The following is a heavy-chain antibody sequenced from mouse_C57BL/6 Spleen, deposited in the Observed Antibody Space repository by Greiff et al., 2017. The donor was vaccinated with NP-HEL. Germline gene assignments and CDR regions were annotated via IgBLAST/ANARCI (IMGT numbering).Heavy chain of an antibody. CDR2: IDPANGNT. CDR1: GFNIKNTY. J-gene: IGHJ1*03. D-gene: IGHD4-1*01. CDR3: ARSWDVGYWYFDV. V-gene: IGHV14-3*01. Sequence: EVKLQESVAELVRPGASVKLSCTASGFNIKNTYMHWVKQRPEQGLEWIGRIDPANGNTKYAPKFQGKATITADTSSNTAYLQLSSLTSEDTAIYYCARSWDVGYWYFDVWGTGTTVTVSS.